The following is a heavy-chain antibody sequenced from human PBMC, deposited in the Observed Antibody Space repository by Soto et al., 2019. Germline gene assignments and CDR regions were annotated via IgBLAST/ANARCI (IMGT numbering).Heavy chain of an antibody. CDR2: IYYSGST. CDR1: GGSISSYY. J-gene: IGHJ4*02. CDR3: ARDRSHGVGYDY. V-gene: IGHV4-59*01. Sequence: SETLSLTCTVSGGSISSYYWSWIRQPPGKGLEWIGYIYYSGSTNYNPSLKSRVTISVDTSKNQFSLKLSPVTAADTAVYYCARDRSHGVGYDYWGQGTLVTVSS. D-gene: IGHD4-17*01.